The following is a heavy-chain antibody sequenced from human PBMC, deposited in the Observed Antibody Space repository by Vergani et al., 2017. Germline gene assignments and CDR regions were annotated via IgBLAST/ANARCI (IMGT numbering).Heavy chain of an antibody. Sequence: EVQLLESGGGLVQPGGSLRLSCAASGFTFSSYSMNWVRQAPGKGLEWVSSISSSSSYIYYADSVKGRFTISRDNAKNSLYLQMNSLRAEDTAVYYCARGGRGRGQSAFDIWGQGTMVTVSS. V-gene: IGHV3-21*01. D-gene: IGHD1-26*01. CDR3: ARGGRGRGQSAFDI. CDR2: ISSSSSYI. J-gene: IGHJ3*02. CDR1: GFTFSSYS.